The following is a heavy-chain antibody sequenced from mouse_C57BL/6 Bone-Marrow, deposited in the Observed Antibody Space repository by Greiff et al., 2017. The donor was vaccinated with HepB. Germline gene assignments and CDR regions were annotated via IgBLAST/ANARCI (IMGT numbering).Heavy chain of an antibody. CDR2: ISNGGGST. D-gene: IGHD1-1*01. CDR1: GFTFSDYY. J-gene: IGHJ4*01. CDR3: ARHPYYGIAMDY. V-gene: IGHV5-12*01. Sequence: EVMLVESGGGLVQPGGSLKLSCAASGFTFSDYYMYWVRQTPEKRLEWVAYISNGGGSTYYPDTVKGRFTISRDNAKNTLYLQMSRLKSEDTAMYYCARHPYYGIAMDYWGQGTSVTVSS.